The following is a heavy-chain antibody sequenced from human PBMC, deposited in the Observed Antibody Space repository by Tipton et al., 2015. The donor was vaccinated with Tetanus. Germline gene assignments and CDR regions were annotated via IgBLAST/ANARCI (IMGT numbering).Heavy chain of an antibody. V-gene: IGHV5-51*01. CDR3: ARAHCTDGVCNFDF. J-gene: IGHJ4*02. Sequence: QLVQSGGEVKKPGESLKISCKGSGYIFTNYWIGWVRQKPGKGLEWMGIIYPGDSDTRYSPSFKGQVTIPVDKSINTAYLQWSSLKASDTSVFYCARAHCTDGVCNFDFWGQGALVTVAS. D-gene: IGHD2-8*01. CDR2: IYPGDSDT. CDR1: GYIFTNYW.